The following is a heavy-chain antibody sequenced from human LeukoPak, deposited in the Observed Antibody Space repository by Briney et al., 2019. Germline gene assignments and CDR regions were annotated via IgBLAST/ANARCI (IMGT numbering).Heavy chain of an antibody. CDR1: GFTFSSYA. CDR2: ISGGGCTT. J-gene: IGHJ4*02. CDR3: AKRGYYYDSSGYYYFDY. Sequence: GGSLRLSCAASGFTFSSYAMSWVRQAPGKGLEGVSAISGGGCTTYFADSVKRRFTLSRDNSKNTLYLQMNSLRAEDTAVYYCAKRGYYYDSSGYYYFDYWGQGTLVTVSS. V-gene: IGHV3-23*01. D-gene: IGHD3-22*01.